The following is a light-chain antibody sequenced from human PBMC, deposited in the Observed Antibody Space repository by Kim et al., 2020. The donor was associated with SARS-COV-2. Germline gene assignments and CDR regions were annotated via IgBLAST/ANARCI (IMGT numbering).Light chain of an antibody. CDR3: QAWDSSTAV. CDR2: QHN. V-gene: IGLV3-1*01. J-gene: IGLJ3*02. Sequence: SYELTQPLSVSVSPGQTASITCSGSKLGDKYAYWYQKKPGQSPVLVIYQHNKRPSGISQRFSGSSSGNTATLTISRAQTMDEADYYCQAWDSSTAVFGGG. CDR1: KLGDKY.